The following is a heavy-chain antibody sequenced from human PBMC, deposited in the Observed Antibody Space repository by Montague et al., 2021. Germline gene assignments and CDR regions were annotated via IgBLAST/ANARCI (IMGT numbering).Heavy chain of an antibody. D-gene: IGHD3-22*01. CDR3: ARWRVYYDSSGYAA. CDR2: ISHDGSNK. V-gene: IGHV3-30-3*01. CDR1: GFTFSTFP. Sequence: SLRLSCAASGFTFSTFPMHLVRQAPGKGLEWVALISHDGSNKYYADSVRGRFTVSRDNSKSTLYLQTSSLRADDTAVYYCARWRVYYDSSGYAAWGRGTLVTVSS. J-gene: IGHJ5*02.